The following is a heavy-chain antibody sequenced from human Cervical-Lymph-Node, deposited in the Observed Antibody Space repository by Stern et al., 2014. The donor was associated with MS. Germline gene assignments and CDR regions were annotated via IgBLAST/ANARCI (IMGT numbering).Heavy chain of an antibody. CDR3: ARTPPRGIFGSYSAYFDI. CDR2: IGWDDDK. D-gene: IGHD3-3*01. Sequence: QVTLRESGPALVKPTQTLTLTCTFSGFSLSTSGMCVSWIRQPPGKALEWLALIGWDDDKYYSTSLKTRLTISKDTSKNQVVLTMTNMDPVDTATYYCARTPPRGIFGSYSAYFDIWGQGTMVTVSS. CDR1: GFSLSTSGMC. J-gene: IGHJ3*02. V-gene: IGHV2-70*01.